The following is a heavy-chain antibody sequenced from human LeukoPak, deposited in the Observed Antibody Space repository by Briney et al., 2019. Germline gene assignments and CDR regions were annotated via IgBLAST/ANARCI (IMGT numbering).Heavy chain of an antibody. CDR2: INPNSGGT. D-gene: IGHD1-1*01. CDR3: ASTPGTTGTPYYYMDV. V-gene: IGHV1-2*02. Sequence: ASVKVSCKASGYTFTGYYMHWVRQAPGQGLEWMGWINPNSGGTNYAQKFQGRVTMTRDTSISTAYMELSSLRSEDTAVYYCASTPGTTGTPYYYMDVWGKGTTVTVSS. CDR1: GYTFTGYY. J-gene: IGHJ6*03.